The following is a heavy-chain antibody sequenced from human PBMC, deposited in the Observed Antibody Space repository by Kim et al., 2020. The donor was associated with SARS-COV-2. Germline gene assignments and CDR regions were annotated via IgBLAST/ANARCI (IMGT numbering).Heavy chain of an antibody. CDR1: GFTFSNAW. Sequence: GGSLRLSCAASGFTFSNAWMSWVRQAPGKGLEWVGRIKSKTDGGTTDYAAPVKGRFTISRDDSKNTLYLQMNSLKTEDTAVYYCTTDLYYYDSSEGRYWGQGTLVTVSS. CDR3: TTDLYYYDSSEGRY. CDR2: IKSKTDGGTT. D-gene: IGHD3-22*01. V-gene: IGHV3-15*01. J-gene: IGHJ4*02.